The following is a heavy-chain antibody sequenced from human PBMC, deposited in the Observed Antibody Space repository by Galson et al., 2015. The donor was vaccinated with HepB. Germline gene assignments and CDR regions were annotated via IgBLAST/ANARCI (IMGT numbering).Heavy chain of an antibody. CDR3: AKRSNNLNDRSLDY. J-gene: IGHJ4*02. V-gene: IGHV3-23*01. CDR2: ISSSGDNT. D-gene: IGHD1-20*01. CDR1: GFTFSSYD. Sequence: SLRLSCAASGFTFSSYDMTWVRQAPGKGLEWVSFISSSGDNTYYADSVKGRLTISSDNSKNTLHLQMNSLRAEDTAIYYCAKRSNNLNDRSLDYWGQGTLVTVSS.